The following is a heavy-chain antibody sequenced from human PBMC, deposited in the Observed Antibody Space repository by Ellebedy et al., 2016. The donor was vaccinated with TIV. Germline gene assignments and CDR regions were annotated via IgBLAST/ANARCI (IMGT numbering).Heavy chain of an antibody. CDR2: IYYSGST. D-gene: IGHD5-18*01. J-gene: IGHJ4*02. CDR3: ARLPYTAMVTGCDY. CDR1: GGSISSGGYY. Sequence: MPSDTLSLTCTVSGGSISSGGYYWSWIRQHPGKGLEWIGYIYYSGSTYYNPSLKSRVTISVDTSKNQFSLKLSSVTAADTAVYYCARLPYTAMVTGCDYWGQGTLVTVSS. V-gene: IGHV4-31*03.